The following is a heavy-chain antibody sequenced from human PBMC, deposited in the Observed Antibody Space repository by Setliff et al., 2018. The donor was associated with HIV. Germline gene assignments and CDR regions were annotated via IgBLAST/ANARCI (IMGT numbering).Heavy chain of an antibody. CDR1: GGSISSYY. J-gene: IGHJ6*03. V-gene: IGHV4-4*07. CDR3: ARGRNFWSDYYHYYYMDV. D-gene: IGHD3-3*01. CDR2: IYSSGST. Sequence: PSETLSLTCTVSGGSISSYYGSWIRQSAGKGLEWIGRIYSSGSTNYNPSLKSRVTMSVDTSKDQFSLRLSSATAADTAVYYCARGRNFWSDYYHYYYMDVWGKGTMVTVS.